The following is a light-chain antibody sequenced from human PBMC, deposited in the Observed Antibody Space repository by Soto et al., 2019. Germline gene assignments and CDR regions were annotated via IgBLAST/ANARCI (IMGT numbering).Light chain of an antibody. V-gene: IGKV3-20*01. CDR1: QSVSSN. Sequence: EMVMTQSPATLSLSPGQRGTPSFRASQSVSSNLAWYQQKPGQAPRLLIFGASTRATGIPARFSGSGSGTDFTLTISRLEPEDFAVYYCQQYGSSLRTFGQGTKVDIK. J-gene: IGKJ1*01. CDR2: GAS. CDR3: QQYGSSLRT.